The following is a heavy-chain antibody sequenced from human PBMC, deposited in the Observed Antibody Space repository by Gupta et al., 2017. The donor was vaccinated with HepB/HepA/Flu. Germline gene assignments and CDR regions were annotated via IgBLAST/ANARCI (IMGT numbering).Heavy chain of an antibody. V-gene: IGHV4-39*01. CDR1: GASISDSNFY. CDR3: ARNFSYRSVGYCHLKWFDP. CDR2: IYYSGST. Sequence: QLQLLESGPGLVKLSETLSLTCTVSGASISDSNFYWSWIRQSPGKGLEWIGSIYYSGSTHYNPSLKSRLSMSVDTSKNQFFLRLSSVTATDTAVYYCARNFSYRSVGYCHLKWFDPWGQGTLVSVSS. J-gene: IGHJ5*02. D-gene: IGHD6-19*01.